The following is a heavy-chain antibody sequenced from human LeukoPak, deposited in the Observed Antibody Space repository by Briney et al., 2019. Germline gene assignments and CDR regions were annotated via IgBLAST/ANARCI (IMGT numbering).Heavy chain of an antibody. CDR1: GGTFSSYA. Sequence: ASVKVSCKASGGTFSSYAISWVRQAPGQGLERMGGIIPIFGTANYAQKFQGRVTITADESTSTAYMELSSLRSEDTAVYYCARGYYGDYWTFDYWGQGTLVTVSS. V-gene: IGHV1-69*13. D-gene: IGHD4-17*01. CDR2: IIPIFGTA. CDR3: ARGYYGDYWTFDY. J-gene: IGHJ4*02.